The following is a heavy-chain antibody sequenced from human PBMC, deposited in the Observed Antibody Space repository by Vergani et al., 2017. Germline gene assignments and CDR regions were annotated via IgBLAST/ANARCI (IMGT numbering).Heavy chain of an antibody. CDR2: IQFDGSNQ. V-gene: IGHV3-30*02. D-gene: IGHD3-16*01. Sequence: QVQLVESGGGVVQRGGSLRLSCATSGFTLRNYDMQWIRQGPGKGLEFVAFIQFDGSNQYHADSVKGRFTLSRDFSKNTLYLQMNSLRTDDTATYYCAKHFRGWGIDYWGQGTQVIVSS. CDR3: AKHFRGWGIDY. CDR1: GFTLRNYD. J-gene: IGHJ4*02.